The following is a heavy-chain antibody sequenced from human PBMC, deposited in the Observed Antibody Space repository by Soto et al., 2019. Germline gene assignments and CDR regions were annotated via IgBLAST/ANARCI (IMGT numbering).Heavy chain of an antibody. D-gene: IGHD2-2*01. J-gene: IGHJ5*02. CDR2: ISPYTDDP. Sequence: QGQLVQSGAEVKKPGASVKVSCTASGNTFTNFGVTWVRQAPGQGLEWMGWISPYTDDPNDAQKFQGRVTTTIDTSTSPADLDLRSLTSDDTAVYYGARVIPGAEAWFDPWGQGTLVTVSA. CDR3: ARVIPGAEAWFDP. V-gene: IGHV1-18*01. CDR1: GNTFTNFG.